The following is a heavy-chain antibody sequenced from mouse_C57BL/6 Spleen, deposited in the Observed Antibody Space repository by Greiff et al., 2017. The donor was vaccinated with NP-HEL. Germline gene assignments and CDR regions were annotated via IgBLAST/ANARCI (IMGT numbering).Heavy chain of an antibody. CDR1: GFTFTDYY. D-gene: IGHD2-3*01. CDR2: IRNKANGYTT. Sequence: EVQVVESGGGLVQPGGSLSLSCAASGFTFTDYYMSWVRQPPGKALEWLGFIRNKANGYTTEYSASVKGRFTISRDNSQSILYLQMNALRAEDSATYYCARYGNDGYYVDYWGQGTTLTVSS. CDR3: ARYGNDGYYVDY. V-gene: IGHV7-3*01. J-gene: IGHJ2*01.